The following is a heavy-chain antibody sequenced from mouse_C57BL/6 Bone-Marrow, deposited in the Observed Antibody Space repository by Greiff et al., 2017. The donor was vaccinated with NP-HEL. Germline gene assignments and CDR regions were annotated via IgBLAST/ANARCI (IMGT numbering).Heavy chain of an antibody. D-gene: IGHD1-1*01. J-gene: IGHJ2*01. CDR1: GYTFTSYW. CDR2: IYPGSGST. V-gene: IGHV1-55*01. Sequence: QVQLQQPGAELVKPGASVKMSCKASGYTFTSYWITWVKQRPGQGLEWIGDIYPGSGSTNYNEKFKSKATLTVDTSSSTAYMQLSSLTSEDSAVYYCARRISYYYGSRGWGQGTTLTVSS. CDR3: ARRISYYYGSRG.